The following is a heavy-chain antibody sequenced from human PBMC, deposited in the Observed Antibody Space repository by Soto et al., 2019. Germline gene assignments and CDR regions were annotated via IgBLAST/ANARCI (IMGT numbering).Heavy chain of an antibody. CDR1: GFTFSSYS. CDR3: ARDLGYCSSTSCFGTHWFGP. J-gene: IGHJ5*02. D-gene: IGHD2-2*01. CDR2: ISSSSSYI. V-gene: IGHV3-21*01. Sequence: GGSLRLSCAASGFTFSSYSMNWVRQAPGKGLEWVSSISSSSSYIYYADSVKGRFTISRDNAKNSLYLQMNSLRAEDTAVYYCARDLGYCSSTSCFGTHWFGPWGQGTLVTVSS.